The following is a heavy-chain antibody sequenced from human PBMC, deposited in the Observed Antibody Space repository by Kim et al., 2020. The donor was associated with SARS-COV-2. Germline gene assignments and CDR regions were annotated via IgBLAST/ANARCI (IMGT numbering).Heavy chain of an antibody. Sequence: GGSLRLSCAASGFTFSSYAMHWVRQAPGKGLEWVAVISYDGSNKYYADSVKGRFTISRDNSKNTLYLQMNSLRAEDTAVYYCARIVVVIAPHFDYWGQGT. CDR3: ARIVVVIAPHFDY. J-gene: IGHJ4*02. D-gene: IGHD2-21*01. V-gene: IGHV3-30-3*01. CDR2: ISYDGSNK. CDR1: GFTFSSYA.